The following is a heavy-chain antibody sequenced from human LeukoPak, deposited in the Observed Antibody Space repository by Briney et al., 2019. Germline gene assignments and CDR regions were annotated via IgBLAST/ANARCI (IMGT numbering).Heavy chain of an antibody. CDR2: ISGSGGST. D-gene: IGHD6-13*01. CDR3: AKPAHSSSWYAPSDY. J-gene: IGHJ4*02. Sequence: GGSLRLSCAASGFTFSSYAMHWVRQAPGKGLEWVSAISGSGGSTYYADSVKGRFTTSRDNSKNTLYLQMNSLRAEDTAVYYCAKPAHSSSWYAPSDYWGQGTLVTVSS. CDR1: GFTFSSYA. V-gene: IGHV3-23*01.